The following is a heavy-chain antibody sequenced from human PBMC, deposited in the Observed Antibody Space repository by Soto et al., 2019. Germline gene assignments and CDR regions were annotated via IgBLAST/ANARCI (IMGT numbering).Heavy chain of an antibody. Sequence: SETLSLTCTVSGGSISSYYWSWIRQPAGKGLEWIGYIYHSGSTYYNPSLKSRVTISVDRSKNQFSLKLSSVTAADTAVYYCARARHTTEGNWFDPWGQGTLVTVSS. CDR1: GGSISSYY. D-gene: IGHD4-17*01. J-gene: IGHJ5*02. CDR3: ARARHTTEGNWFDP. CDR2: IYHSGST. V-gene: IGHV4-59*12.